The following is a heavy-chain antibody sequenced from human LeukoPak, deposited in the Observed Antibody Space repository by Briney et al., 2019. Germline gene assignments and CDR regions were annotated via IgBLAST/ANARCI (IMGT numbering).Heavy chain of an antibody. D-gene: IGHD3-3*01. V-gene: IGHV4-34*01. CDR1: GGSFSGYY. CDR3: ARRHDFWSGYPDYYYGMDV. CDR2: INHSGST. Sequence: SETLSLTCAVYGGSFSGYYWSWIRQPPGKGLEWIGEINHSGSTNYNPSLKSRVTISVDTSKNQFSLKLSSVTAADTAVYYCARRHDFWSGYPDYYYGMDVWGQGTTVTVSS. J-gene: IGHJ6*02.